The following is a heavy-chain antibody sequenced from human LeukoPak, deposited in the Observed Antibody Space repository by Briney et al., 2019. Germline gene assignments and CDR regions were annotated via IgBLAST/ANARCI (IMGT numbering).Heavy chain of an antibody. V-gene: IGHV4-59*01. CDR3: ARGRYYFDY. Sequence: SETLSLTCTASGGSISSYYWSRIRQPPGKGLEWIGYIYYSGSTNYNPSLKSRVTISVDTSKNQFSLKLSSVTAADTAVYYCARGRYYFDYWGQGTLVTVSS. CDR1: GGSISSYY. CDR2: IYYSGST. J-gene: IGHJ4*02.